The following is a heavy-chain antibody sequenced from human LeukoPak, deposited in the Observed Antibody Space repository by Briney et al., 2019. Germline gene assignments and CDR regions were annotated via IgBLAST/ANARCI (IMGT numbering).Heavy chain of an antibody. J-gene: IGHJ4*02. Sequence: SETLSLTCTVSGGSISSPYWTWIRQPPGKGLEWIGYIYYGGSTDYSPSLKSRATIPLDTSKNQFSLHLTSATAADTAVYYCARQLAGLAPPGFIDSWGQGTLVTVSS. D-gene: IGHD3-3*02. CDR3: ARQLAGLAPPGFIDS. CDR1: GGSISSPY. CDR2: IYYGGST. V-gene: IGHV4-59*08.